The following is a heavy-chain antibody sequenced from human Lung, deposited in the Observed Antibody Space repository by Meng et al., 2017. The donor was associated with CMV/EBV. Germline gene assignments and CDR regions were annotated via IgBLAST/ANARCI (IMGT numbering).Heavy chain of an antibody. D-gene: IGHD4-17*01. Sequence: SDGSVSSTYHYWTWIRQPPGKGLEWIGYIYHSGSSYYNPSLRSRVSMSVDTSKNQFSLKVSSLTAADTAVYYCARATVPHISSIDCWGQGTLVTVSS. CDR2: IYHSGSS. CDR1: DGSVSSTYHY. V-gene: IGHV4-30-4*01. J-gene: IGHJ4*02. CDR3: ARATVPHISSIDC.